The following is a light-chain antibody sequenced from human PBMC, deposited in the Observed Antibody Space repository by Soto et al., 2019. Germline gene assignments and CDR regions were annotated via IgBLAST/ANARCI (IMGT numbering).Light chain of an antibody. J-gene: IGLJ1*01. CDR2: DDS. V-gene: IGLV3-21*02. CDR3: QVSDSSSDQKV. CDR1: NIGGKS. Sequence: YEVSQPRSVSVATGQAARMTCGGNNIGGKSVFWYQQRPGQAPVLVVLDDSDRPSGIPERFSGSNSGNTATLTLSRVEAGDEADYYCQVSDSSSDQKVCGTGTKVTVL.